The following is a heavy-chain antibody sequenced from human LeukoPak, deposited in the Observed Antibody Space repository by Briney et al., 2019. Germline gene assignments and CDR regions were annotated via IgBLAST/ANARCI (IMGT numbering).Heavy chain of an antibody. D-gene: IGHD4-11*01. J-gene: IGHJ5*02. Sequence: GGSLRLSCAASGFTFSSNYMSWVRQAPGKGLEWGSVIYSGGSTHYADSVKGRFTISRDNSKNTLYLQMNSLRAEDTAVYYCARSPLTTVTTWYNWFDPWGQGTLVTVSS. CDR3: ARSPLTTVTTWYNWFDP. CDR1: GFTFSSNY. V-gene: IGHV3-66*01. CDR2: IYSGGST.